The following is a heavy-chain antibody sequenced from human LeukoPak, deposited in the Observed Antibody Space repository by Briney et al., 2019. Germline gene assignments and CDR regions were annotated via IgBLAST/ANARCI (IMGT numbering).Heavy chain of an antibody. V-gene: IGHV4-4*02. J-gene: IGHJ4*02. CDR2: VHKSGST. Sequence: SETLSLTCAVSTDSITSNWWSWVRQPPGKGLEWIGEVHKSGSTNYYPSLQSRVTISIDKSKNQIALELTSVTAADTAVYYCAKEIVGAPSPGAYWGQGILVIVSS. CDR1: TDSITSNW. CDR3: AKEIVGAPSPGAY. D-gene: IGHD1-26*01.